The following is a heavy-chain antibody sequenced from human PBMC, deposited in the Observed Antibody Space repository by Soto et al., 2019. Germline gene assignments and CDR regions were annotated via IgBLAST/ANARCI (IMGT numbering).Heavy chain of an antibody. D-gene: IGHD3-9*01. CDR2: IYYSGST. J-gene: IGHJ3*02. V-gene: IGHV4-31*03. Sequence: QVQLQESGPGLVKPSQTLSLTCTVSGGSISSGGYYWSWIRQHPGKGLEWIGYIYYSGSTYYNPSLKSRVTISVDASKNQFSLKLSSVTAADTAVYYCARPSGPYYDILSGAFDIWGEGTMVTVSS. CDR3: ARPSGPYYDILSGAFDI. CDR1: GGSISSGGYY.